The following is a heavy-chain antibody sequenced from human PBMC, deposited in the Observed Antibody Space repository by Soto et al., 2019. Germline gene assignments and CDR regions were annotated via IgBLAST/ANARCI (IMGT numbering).Heavy chain of an antibody. CDR2: VNHGVIA. V-gene: IGHV4-34*01. CDR1: GESSIGNY. CDR3: SRRRYHSANFYFDY. D-gene: IGHD1-1*01. Sequence: QVQLQQWGAGLLKPSETLSLTCAGQGESSIGNYWSWIRQHPGKGLEWIGEVNHGVIANYNPSLKSQFAISVDTPRHQLSLRLTSVTAADTAVYYCSRRRYHSANFYFDYWGQGTLVTVSS. J-gene: IGHJ4*02.